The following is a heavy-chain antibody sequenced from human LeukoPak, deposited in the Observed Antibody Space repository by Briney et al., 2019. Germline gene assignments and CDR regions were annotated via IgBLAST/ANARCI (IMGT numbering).Heavy chain of an antibody. D-gene: IGHD6-13*01. V-gene: IGHV3-30-3*01. CDR1: GFTFSSYA. CDR2: ISYDGSNK. CDR3: AYIAAARIYYFDY. J-gene: IGHJ4*02. Sequence: PGGSLRLSCAASGFTFSSYAMHWVRQAPGKGLEWVAVISYDGSNKYYADSVKGRFTISRDNSKNTLYLQMNSLRAEDTAVYYCAYIAAARIYYFDYWGQGTLVTVSS.